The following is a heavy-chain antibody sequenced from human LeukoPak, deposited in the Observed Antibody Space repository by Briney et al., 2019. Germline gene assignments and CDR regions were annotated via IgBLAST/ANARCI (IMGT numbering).Heavy chain of an antibody. D-gene: IGHD1-1*01. Sequence: GASVKVSCKASGYTFTSYDINWVRQATGQGLEWMGWINPNSGGTNYAQKFQGRVTMTRDTSISTAYMELSRLRSDDTAVYYCARGGLTERRLLNFDYWGQGTLVTVSS. J-gene: IGHJ4*02. CDR2: INPNSGGT. CDR1: GYTFTSYD. V-gene: IGHV1-2*02. CDR3: ARGGLTERRLLNFDY.